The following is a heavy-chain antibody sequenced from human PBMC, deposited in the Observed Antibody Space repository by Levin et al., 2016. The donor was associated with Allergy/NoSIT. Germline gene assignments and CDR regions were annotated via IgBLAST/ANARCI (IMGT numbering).Heavy chain of an antibody. Sequence: SCAASGFTFSYYGMHWVRQAPGKGLEWVAVVSYDGVNKYYADSVKGRFTISRDDPKTTLYLQMNSLRAEDTAVYYCAKVRRYGPGSSFLDYYYYYGMDVWGQGTTVTVSS. D-gene: IGHD3-10*01. V-gene: IGHV3-30*18. CDR3: AKVRRYGPGSSFLDYYYYYGMDV. J-gene: IGHJ6*02. CDR1: GFTFSYYG. CDR2: VSYDGVNK.